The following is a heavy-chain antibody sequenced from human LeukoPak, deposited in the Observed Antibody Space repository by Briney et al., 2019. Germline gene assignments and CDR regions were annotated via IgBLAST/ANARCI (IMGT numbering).Heavy chain of an antibody. CDR1: GGSISSYY. V-gene: IGHV4-34*01. CDR3: ARSPYSSSWYPFAP. Sequence: SETLSLTCTVSGGSISSYYWSWIRQPPGKGLEWIGEINHSGSTNYNPSLKSRVTISVDTSKNQFSLKLSSVTAADTAVYYCARSPYSSSWYPFAPWGQGTLVTVSS. D-gene: IGHD6-13*01. CDR2: INHSGST. J-gene: IGHJ5*02.